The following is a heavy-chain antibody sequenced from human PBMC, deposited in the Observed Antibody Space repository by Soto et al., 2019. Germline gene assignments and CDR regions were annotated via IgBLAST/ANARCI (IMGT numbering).Heavy chain of an antibody. D-gene: IGHD4-17*01. CDR2: ISGSGGST. J-gene: IGHJ6*02. Sequence: EVQLLESGGGLVQPGGSLRLSCAASGFTFSSYAMSWVRQAPGKGLEWVSAISGSGGSTYYADSVKGRFTISRDNSKNTLYLQMNSLRAEDTAVYYCVGGDYVLLSMDVWGQGTTVTVSS. CDR3: VGGDYVLLSMDV. CDR1: GFTFSSYA. V-gene: IGHV3-23*01.